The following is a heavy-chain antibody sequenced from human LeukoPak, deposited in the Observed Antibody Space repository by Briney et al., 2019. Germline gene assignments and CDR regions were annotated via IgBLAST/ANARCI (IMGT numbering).Heavy chain of an antibody. CDR3: AREGYDFWSGYLDY. V-gene: IGHV4-31*03. CDR2: IYYSGST. Sequence: SETLSLTCTVSGGSLSSGGYYWGWLRQHPGRGREWIGYIYYSGSTYYTPSLKSRVTISVDTSKNQFSLKLSSVTAADTAVYYCAREGYDFWSGYLDYWGQGTLVTVSS. D-gene: IGHD3-3*01. J-gene: IGHJ4*02. CDR1: GGSLSSGGYY.